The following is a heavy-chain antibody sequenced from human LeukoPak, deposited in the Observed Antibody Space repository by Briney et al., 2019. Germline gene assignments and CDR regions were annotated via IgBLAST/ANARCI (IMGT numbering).Heavy chain of an antibody. J-gene: IGHJ4*02. CDR3: ARGGERITIFGVVITHNDY. CDR1: GYTFTSYG. V-gene: IGHV1-18*01. D-gene: IGHD3-3*01. CDR2: ISAYNGNT. Sequence: ASVKVSCKASGYTFTSYGISWVRQAPGQGLEWMGWISAYNGNTNYAQKLQGRVTMTTDTSTSTAYMELRSLRSDGTAVYYCARGGERITIFGVVITHNDYWGQGTLVTVSS.